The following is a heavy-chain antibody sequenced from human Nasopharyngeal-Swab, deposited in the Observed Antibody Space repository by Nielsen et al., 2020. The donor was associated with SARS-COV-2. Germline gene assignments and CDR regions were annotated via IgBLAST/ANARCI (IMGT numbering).Heavy chain of an antibody. Sequence: GESLKISCAASGFTFSSYAMHWVRQAPGKGLEWVAVISYDGSNKYYADSVKGRFTISRDNSKNTLYLQMNSLRSEDTAVYYCARDIPRAYMVRGVTYGWFDPWGQGTLVTVSS. CDR2: ISYDGSNK. D-gene: IGHD3-10*01. V-gene: IGHV3-30-3*01. CDR3: ARDIPRAYMVRGVTYGWFDP. J-gene: IGHJ5*02. CDR1: GFTFSSYA.